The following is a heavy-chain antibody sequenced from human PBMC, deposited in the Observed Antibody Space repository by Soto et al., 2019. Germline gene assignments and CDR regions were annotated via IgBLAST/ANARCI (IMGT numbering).Heavy chain of an antibody. CDR1: GGTFSSYT. J-gene: IGHJ6*03. D-gene: IGHD1-1*01. V-gene: IGHV1-69*04. CDR2: IIPILGIA. CDR3: ARDLARSGTGTDYYYYMDV. Sequence: SVKVSCKASGGTFSSYTISWVRQAPGQGLEWMGRIIPILGIANYAQKFQGRVTITADKSTSTAYMELSSLRSEDTAVYYCARDLARSGTGTDYYYYMDVWGKGTTVTVSS.